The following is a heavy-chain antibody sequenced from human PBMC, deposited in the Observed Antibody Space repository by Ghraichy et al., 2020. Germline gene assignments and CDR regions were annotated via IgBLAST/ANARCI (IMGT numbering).Heavy chain of an antibody. CDR2: IYHSGST. Sequence: SETLSLTCTVSGFSISSGYYWGWIRQPPGKGLEWIGSIYHSGSTYYNPSLKSRVTISVDTSKNQFSLKLSSVTAADTAVYYCARTSRFGGDYWGQGTLVTVSS. J-gene: IGHJ4*02. CDR1: GFSISSGYY. CDR3: ARTSRFGGDY. V-gene: IGHV4-38-2*02. D-gene: IGHD3-10*02.